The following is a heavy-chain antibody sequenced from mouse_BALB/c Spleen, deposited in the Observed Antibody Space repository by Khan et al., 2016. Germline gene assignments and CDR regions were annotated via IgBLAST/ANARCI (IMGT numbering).Heavy chain of an antibody. D-gene: IGHD1-2*01. CDR3: ARRTTATDY. Sequence: QVQLKQSGAELVKPGASVKLSCKASGYTFTSYWMHWVKQRPGQGLEWIGEIDPSDSYTNYNQKFKGKATLTVDKSSSTAYMQLSSLTSEDSAVYYCARRTTATDYCGQGTTLTVSS. V-gene: IGHV1-69*02. J-gene: IGHJ2*01. CDR1: GYTFTSYW. CDR2: IDPSDSYT.